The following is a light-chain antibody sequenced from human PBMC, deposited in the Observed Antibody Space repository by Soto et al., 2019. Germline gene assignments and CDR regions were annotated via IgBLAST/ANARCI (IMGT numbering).Light chain of an antibody. J-gene: IGLJ3*02. V-gene: IGLV2-14*03. CDR2: EVS. CDR3: SSYTSSSTWL. Sequence: QSALTQPASVSGSPGQSITISCTGTSSDVGVYNYVSWYQQHPGKAPKLMIYEVSNRPSGVSNRFSGSKSANTASLTISGLQAGDEADYYCSSYTSSSTWLFGGGTKLTVL. CDR1: SSDVGVYNY.